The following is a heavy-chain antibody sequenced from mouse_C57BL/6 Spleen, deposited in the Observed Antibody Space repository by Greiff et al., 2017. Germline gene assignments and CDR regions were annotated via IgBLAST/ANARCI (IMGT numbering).Heavy chain of an antibody. CDR3: AMTTVVAEGYYAMDY. D-gene: IGHD1-1*01. V-gene: IGHV1-22*01. CDR2: INPNNGGT. CDR1: GYTFTDYN. J-gene: IGHJ4*01. Sequence: EVQLQQSGPELVKPGASVKMSCKASGYTFTDYNMHWVKQSHGKSLEWIGYINPNNGGTSYNQKFKGKATLTVNKSSSTAYMELRSLTSEDSAVYYCAMTTVVAEGYYAMDYWGQGTSVTVSS.